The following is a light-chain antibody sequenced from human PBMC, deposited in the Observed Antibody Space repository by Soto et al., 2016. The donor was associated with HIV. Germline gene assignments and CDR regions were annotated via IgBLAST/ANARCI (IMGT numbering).Light chain of an antibody. Sequence: SYELTQPPSVSVSPGQTATISCSGDKLEDKFAFWYQQKPGQSPILVIYQDSKRPSGIPERFSASNSGNTATLTISETQTLDEADYYCQTWDTSTYVVFGGGTKLTVL. CDR1: KLEDKF. J-gene: IGLJ2*01. CDR3: QTWDTSTYVV. V-gene: IGLV3-1*01. CDR2: QDS.